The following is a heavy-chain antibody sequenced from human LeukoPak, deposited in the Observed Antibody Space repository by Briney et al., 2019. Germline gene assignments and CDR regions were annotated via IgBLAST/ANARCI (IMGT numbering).Heavy chain of an antibody. CDR1: GFTFSNYA. J-gene: IGHJ4*02. Sequence: GGSLRLSCAASGFTFSNYAMTWVRQAPGKGLEWVSGISGSGATTYYADSVKGRFTISRDNSKNTLYLQMNSLGAEDTALYYCAKNLDVVVVTALDYWGQGTLVTVSS. CDR2: ISGSGATT. CDR3: AKNLDVVVVTALDY. D-gene: IGHD2-21*02. V-gene: IGHV3-23*01.